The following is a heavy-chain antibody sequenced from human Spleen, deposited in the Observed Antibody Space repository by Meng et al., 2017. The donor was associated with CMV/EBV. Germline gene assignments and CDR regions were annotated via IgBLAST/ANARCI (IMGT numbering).Heavy chain of an antibody. D-gene: IGHD1-26*01. CDR1: GFTFITYA. Sequence: GGSLRLSCAASGFTFITYAMHWVRQAPGKGLEWVAVISSDGSNKYYADSVKGRFTISRDNSNNTLFLQMDSLGAEDTAVYYCAKIGSFTYYYYGMDVWGQGTTVTVSS. V-gene: IGHV3-30-3*02. CDR2: ISSDGSNK. CDR3: AKIGSFTYYYYGMDV. J-gene: IGHJ6*02.